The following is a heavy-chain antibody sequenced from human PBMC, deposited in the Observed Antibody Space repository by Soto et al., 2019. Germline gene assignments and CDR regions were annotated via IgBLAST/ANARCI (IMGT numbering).Heavy chain of an antibody. CDR2: MSYDGSHQ. CDR3: AKGGWYTSSSPSDC. V-gene: IGHV3-30*18. D-gene: IGHD6-6*01. CDR1: GFTLSGND. J-gene: IGHJ4*02. Sequence: PGGSLRLSCAASGFTLSGNDMHWVRQAPGKGPEWVAVMSYDGSHQYYADSVKGRFTISRDTSKSTLYLQMNSLRTEDTAVYYCAKGGWYTSSSPSDCWGQGTLVTVSS.